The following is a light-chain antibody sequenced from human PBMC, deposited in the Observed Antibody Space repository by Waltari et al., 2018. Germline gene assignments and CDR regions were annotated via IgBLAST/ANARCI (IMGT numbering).Light chain of an antibody. Sequence: DIHMTQSPSSLSAPVGDLVTIPCQASQDIKQRLNRFHQKPGTAPEVLIFDASNSQTGAPSRVSGSGSGTDFTFTISSLQPGDMGTYYCQQYHSVPLTFGGGTTVEIK. CDR2: DAS. CDR1: QDIKQR. J-gene: IGKJ4*01. CDR3: QQYHSVPLT. V-gene: IGKV1-33*01.